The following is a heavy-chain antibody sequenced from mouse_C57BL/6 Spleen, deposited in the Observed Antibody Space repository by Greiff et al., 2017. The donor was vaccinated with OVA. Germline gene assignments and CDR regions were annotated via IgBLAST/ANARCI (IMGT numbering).Heavy chain of an antibody. CDR3: ARHGGLWLREGYYYAMDY. CDR2: ISSGGSYT. V-gene: IGHV5-6*01. J-gene: IGHJ4*01. D-gene: IGHD2-2*01. Sequence: EVMLVESGGDLVKPGGSLKLSCAASGFTFSSYGMSWVRQTPDKRLEWVATISSGGSYTYYPDSVKGRFTISRDNAKNTLYLQMSSLKSEDTAMYYCARHGGLWLREGYYYAMDYWGQGTSVTVSS. CDR1: GFTFSSYG.